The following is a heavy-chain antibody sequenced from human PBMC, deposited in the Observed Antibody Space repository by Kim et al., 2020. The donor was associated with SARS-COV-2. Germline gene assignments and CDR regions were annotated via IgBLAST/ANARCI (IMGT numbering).Heavy chain of an antibody. CDR1: GFTFSYFS. V-gene: IGHV3-48*04. D-gene: IGHD3-10*01. CDR2: IRHTGTTM. Sequence: GGSLRLSCAASGFTFSYFSMNWVRQAPGKGLEWLSNIRHTGTTMSYADSMKGRFTTSRDNAKNSLYLQMNSLRAEDTAVYYCVRDFGYAFDIWGQGTMVT. J-gene: IGHJ3*02. CDR3: VRDFGYAFDI.